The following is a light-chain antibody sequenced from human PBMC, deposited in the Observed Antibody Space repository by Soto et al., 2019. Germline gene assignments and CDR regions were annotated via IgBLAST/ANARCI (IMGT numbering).Light chain of an antibody. CDR3: QQYNSHST. CDR1: QSISTW. Sequence: DIQTTQSPATLSASVGDRVNITCRASQSISTWLAWYQPQPGKAPKLLIYDASSLESGVPSRFSGSGSGTEFTLTIRSLKPEDFASYYCQQYNSHSTFGQGTKVDIK. J-gene: IGKJ1*01. CDR2: DAS. V-gene: IGKV1-5*01.